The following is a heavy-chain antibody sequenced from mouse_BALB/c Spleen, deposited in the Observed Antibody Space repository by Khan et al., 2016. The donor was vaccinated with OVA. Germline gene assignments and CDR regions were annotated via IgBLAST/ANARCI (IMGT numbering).Heavy chain of an antibody. Sequence: VQLKESGPGLVKPSQSLSLTCSVTGYSITSGYSWNWIRQFPGNKLEWMGYITYDGSDNYNPYLKNRISITRDTSKNQFFLKLNSVNTEDTAKYYCARDDYGSSYFDYWGQGTTLTVSS. CDR2: ITYDGSD. V-gene: IGHV3-6*02. D-gene: IGHD1-1*01. CDR1: GYSITSGYS. CDR3: ARDDYGSSYFDY. J-gene: IGHJ2*01.